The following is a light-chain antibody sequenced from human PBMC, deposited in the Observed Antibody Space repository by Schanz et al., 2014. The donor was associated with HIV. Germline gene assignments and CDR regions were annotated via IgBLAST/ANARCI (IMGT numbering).Light chain of an antibody. CDR2: GAS. CDR1: HSVSSN. J-gene: IGKJ4*01. CDR3: QQRSNWPLS. Sequence: EIVMTQSPATLSVSPGEGASLSCRASHSVSSNLAWYQQKPGQAPRLLIYGASTRATGIPARFSGSGSGTDFTLTISSLEPEDSAVYYCQQRSNWPLSFGGGTKVEIK. V-gene: IGKV3-15*01.